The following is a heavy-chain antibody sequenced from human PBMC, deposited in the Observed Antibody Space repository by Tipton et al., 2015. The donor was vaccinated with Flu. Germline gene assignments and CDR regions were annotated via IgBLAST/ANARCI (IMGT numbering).Heavy chain of an antibody. Sequence: TLSLTCAVSGYSISSGYCWGWIRQPPGRGLEWIGSMCHSGNIYYNPSLKSRLTISVDTSKNQFSLRLSSVTAADTAVYYCARHTGDSVRGVIDYWGQGTLVTVSS. CDR2: MCHSGNI. D-gene: IGHD3-10*02. CDR1: GYSISSGYC. V-gene: IGHV4-38-2*01. CDR3: ARHTGDSVRGVIDY. J-gene: IGHJ4*02.